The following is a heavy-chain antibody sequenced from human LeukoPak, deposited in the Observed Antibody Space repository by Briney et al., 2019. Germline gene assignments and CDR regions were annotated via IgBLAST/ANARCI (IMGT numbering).Heavy chain of an antibody. CDR3: ARTYSSGWYRDDYFDY. Sequence: SETLSLTCTVTGGSISSYYWGWIRQPPGKWLEWLGSIYYSGSTYYNPSLKSRVTISVDTSKNQFSLKLSSVTAADTAVYYCARTYSSGWYRDDYFDYWGQGTLVTVSS. D-gene: IGHD6-19*01. J-gene: IGHJ4*02. V-gene: IGHV4-39*01. CDR1: GGSISSYY. CDR2: IYYSGST.